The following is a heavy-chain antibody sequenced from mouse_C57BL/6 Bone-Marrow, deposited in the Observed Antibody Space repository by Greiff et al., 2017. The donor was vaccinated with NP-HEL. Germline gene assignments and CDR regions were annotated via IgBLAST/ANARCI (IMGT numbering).Heavy chain of an antibody. CDR2: IRNKANGYTT. J-gene: IGHJ2*01. CDR1: GFTFTDYY. D-gene: IGHD2-12*01. V-gene: IGHV7-3*01. Sequence: EVKLVESGGGLVQPGGSLSLSCAASGFTFTDYYMSWVRQPPGKALEWLGFIRNKANGYTTEYSASVKGRFTISRDNSQSILYLQMNALRAEDSATYYCARDEYDGGSDYWGQGTTLTVSS. CDR3: ARDEYDGGSDY.